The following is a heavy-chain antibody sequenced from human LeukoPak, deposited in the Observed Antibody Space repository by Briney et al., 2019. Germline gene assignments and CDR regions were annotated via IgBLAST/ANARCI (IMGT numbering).Heavy chain of an antibody. CDR2: IRQDGNEI. V-gene: IGHV3-7*01. CDR3: ARVKVRGQPRFSRGFYFAC. CDR1: GFMFSSYW. Sequence: GGSLRLSCAASGFMFSSYWMSWVRQAPGKGLEWVANIRQDGNEIYYGDSVKGRFTISRDNGKNSLFLQMNSLKTEDTAVFFCARVKVRGQPRFSRGFYFACWGQGTLVPVSS. D-gene: IGHD2-2*01. J-gene: IGHJ4*02.